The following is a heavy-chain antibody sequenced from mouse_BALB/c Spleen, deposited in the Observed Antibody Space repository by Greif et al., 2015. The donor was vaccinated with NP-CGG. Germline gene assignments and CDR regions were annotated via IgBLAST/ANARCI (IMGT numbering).Heavy chain of an antibody. CDR2: INPSTGYT. J-gene: IGHJ2*01. Sequence: LVESGAELAKPGASVKMSCKASGYTFTSYWMHWVKQRPGQGLEWIGYINPSTGYTEYNQKFKDKATLTADKSSSTAYMQLSSLTSEDSAVYYCARYYGYDYFDYWGQGTTLTVSS. CDR1: GYTFTSYW. D-gene: IGHD2-2*01. CDR3: ARYYGYDYFDY. V-gene: IGHV1-7*01.